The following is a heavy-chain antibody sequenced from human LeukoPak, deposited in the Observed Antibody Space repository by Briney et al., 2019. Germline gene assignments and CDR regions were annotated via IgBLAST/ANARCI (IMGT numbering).Heavy chain of an antibody. CDR2: IYYSGST. J-gene: IGHJ5*02. V-gene: IGHV4-59*01. CDR3: ARDYGVGWFDP. Sequence: SETLSLTCTVSGGSISSYYWSWIRQPPGKRLEWIGYIYYSGSTNYNPSLKSRVTISVDTSKNQFSLKLTSVTAADTAVYYCARDYGVGWFDPWGQGTLVTVSS. CDR1: GGSISSYY. D-gene: IGHD4-17*01.